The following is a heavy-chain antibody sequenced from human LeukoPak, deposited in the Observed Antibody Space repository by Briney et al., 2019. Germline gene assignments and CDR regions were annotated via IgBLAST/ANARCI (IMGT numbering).Heavy chain of an antibody. J-gene: IGHJ5*02. D-gene: IGHD3-3*01. CDR1: GGTFISYA. CDR3: ARENRFVLRSLGVVIRFDP. V-gene: IGHV1-69*05. Sequence: SVKVSCKASGGTFISYAISWVRQAPGQGLEWMGGIIPIFGTANYAKKFQGRVTINTDEYTSTAYMELSSLRSEDTAVYYCARENRFVLRSLGVVIRFDPWGQGTLVTVSS. CDR2: IIPIFGTA.